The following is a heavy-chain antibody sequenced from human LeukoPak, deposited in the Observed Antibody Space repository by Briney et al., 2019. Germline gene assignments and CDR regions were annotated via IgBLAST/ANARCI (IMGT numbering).Heavy chain of an antibody. Sequence: GASVKVSCKASGGTFSSYAISWVRQAPGQGLEWMGRIIPILGIANYAQKFQGRVTITADKSTSTAYMELSSLRSEDTAVYYCARGSQRLTYYYDSSGYRYFDYWGQGTLVTVSS. D-gene: IGHD3-22*01. V-gene: IGHV1-69*04. CDR2: IIPILGIA. CDR1: GGTFSSYA. J-gene: IGHJ4*02. CDR3: ARGSQRLTYYYDSSGYRYFDY.